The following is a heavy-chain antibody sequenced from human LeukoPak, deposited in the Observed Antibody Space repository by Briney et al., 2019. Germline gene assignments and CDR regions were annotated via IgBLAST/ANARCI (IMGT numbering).Heavy chain of an antibody. V-gene: IGHV3-7*01. Sequence: GGSLRLSCAASGFTFSSYWMCWVRQAPGKGLEWVANTKHDGNDKYYVDSVKGRFTISRDNARNSLYLQMDSLRAEDTAVYYCARGSVENWFDPWGQGTLVTVSS. CDR3: ARGSVENWFDP. J-gene: IGHJ5*02. CDR2: TKHDGNDK. CDR1: GFTFSSYW. D-gene: IGHD5-24*01.